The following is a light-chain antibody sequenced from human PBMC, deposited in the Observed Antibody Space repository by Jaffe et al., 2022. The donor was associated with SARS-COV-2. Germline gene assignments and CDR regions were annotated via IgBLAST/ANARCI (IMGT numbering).Light chain of an antibody. CDR1: QSVLYSSNNKNR. Sequence: DIVMTQSPDSLAVSLGERATINCRSSQSVLYSSNNKNRLAWYQQKPGQPPKMFISWASTRESGVPDRFNGSGSGTDFTLTISSLQAEDVAVYYCQQCYSPPFTFGGGTKVEIK. J-gene: IGKJ4*01. CDR3: QQCYSPPFT. CDR2: WAS. V-gene: IGKV4-1*01.